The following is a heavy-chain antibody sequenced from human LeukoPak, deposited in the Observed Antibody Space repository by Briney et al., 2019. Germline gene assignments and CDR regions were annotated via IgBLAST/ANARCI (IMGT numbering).Heavy chain of an antibody. CDR2: ISSSSSTI. J-gene: IGHJ3*02. V-gene: IGHV3-48*02. Sequence: GSLRLSCAASGFTFSSYSTNWVRQAPGKGLEWVSYISSSSSTIYYADSVKGRFTISRDNAKNSLYLQMNSLRDEDTAVYYCARGAYPVTPDAFDIWGQGTMVTVSS. CDR3: ARGAYPVTPDAFDI. CDR1: GFTFSSYS. D-gene: IGHD4-17*01.